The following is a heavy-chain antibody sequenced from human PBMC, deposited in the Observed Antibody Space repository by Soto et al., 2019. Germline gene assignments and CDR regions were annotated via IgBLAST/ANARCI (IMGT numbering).Heavy chain of an antibody. Sequence: QVQLVQSGAEAKKPGASVNVSCKASGYTFTVYYMHWVRQAPGQGLERMGWINPKSGGTMYPQKFQGRDSMTWETSISTAYMALTRLRSDDTGVYYFASDLAKCGGRAGFDSLGQGTLVTVSS. V-gene: IGHV1-2*02. J-gene: IGHJ4*02. CDR2: INPKSGGT. CDR3: ASDLAKCGGRAGFDS. D-gene: IGHD1-26*01. CDR1: GYTFTVYY.